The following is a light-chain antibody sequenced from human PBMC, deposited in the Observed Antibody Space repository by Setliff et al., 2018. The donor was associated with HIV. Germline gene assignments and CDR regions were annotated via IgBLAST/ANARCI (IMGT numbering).Light chain of an antibody. V-gene: IGLV2-14*01. Sequence: QSALTQPASVSGSPGQSITISCTGTSSDVGGYNYVSWFQQHPGKAPKLLIYEVSNRPSGVSYRFSGSKSGNTASLTISGLQAEDEAHYCCSSFTNTYALDGFGTGTKVTVL. CDR3: SSFTNTYALDG. CDR1: SSDVGGYNY. CDR2: EVS. J-gene: IGLJ1*01.